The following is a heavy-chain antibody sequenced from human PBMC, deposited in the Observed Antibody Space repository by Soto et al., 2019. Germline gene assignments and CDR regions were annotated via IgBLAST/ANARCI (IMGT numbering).Heavy chain of an antibody. CDR2: MSHSGGT. CDR3: ARVERGTATTVVDAFDI. Sequence: QVQLQQWGAGLLKPSETLSLTCAVYGGSVSSGRYYWSWIRQPPGMGLEWIGEMSHSGGTHFNPSLKSRVNILVDTSKNPFSLKMRSVTAAATALYYCARVERGTATTVVDAFDIWGPGTMVTVSS. J-gene: IGHJ3*02. CDR1: GGSVSSGRYY. V-gene: IGHV4-34*01. D-gene: IGHD1-1*01.